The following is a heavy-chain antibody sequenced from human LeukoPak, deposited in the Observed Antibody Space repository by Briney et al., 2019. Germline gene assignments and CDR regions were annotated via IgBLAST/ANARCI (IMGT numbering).Heavy chain of an antibody. CDR1: GFNFTSYA. D-gene: IGHD3-16*01. V-gene: IGHV3-23*01. CDR2: ISTSGGNT. J-gene: IGHJ3*01. CDR3: AKDPVMTGGAWDV. Sequence: GGSPRLSCAASGFNFTSYAMSWVRQAPGKGLEWVATISTSGGNTYYADSVKGRFTISRDNSKNTLYLQMNSLRAEDTALYYCAKDPVMTGGAWDVWGQGTMVTVSS.